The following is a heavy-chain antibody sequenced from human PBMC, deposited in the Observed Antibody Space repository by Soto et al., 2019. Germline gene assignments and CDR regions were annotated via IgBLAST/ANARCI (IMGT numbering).Heavy chain of an antibody. J-gene: IGHJ6*02. D-gene: IGHD6-13*01. Sequence: EVQLVESGGGLIQPGGSLRLSCAASGLTFSSNYMSWVRQAPGQGLEWVSVIYSGGSTYYADSVKGRFIISRDNSKNTLYLQMNIMRTEDTAVYYCAREGSSRSWPFYYGMDVWSQGTTVIVYS. CDR2: IYSGGST. CDR3: AREGSSRSWPFYYGMDV. CDR1: GLTFSSNY. V-gene: IGHV3-53*01.